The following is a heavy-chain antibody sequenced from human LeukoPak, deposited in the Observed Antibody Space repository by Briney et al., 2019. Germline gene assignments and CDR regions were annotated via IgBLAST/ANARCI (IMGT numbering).Heavy chain of an antibody. D-gene: IGHD1-26*01. CDR2: IYSGGST. CDR1: GFIFSSYA. V-gene: IGHV3-53*01. Sequence: GGSLRLSCAASGFIFSSYAMSWVRQAPGKGLEWVSVIYSGGSTYYADSVKGRFTISRDNSKNTLYLQMNSLRAEDTAVYYCAREGRLGALYGMDVWGQGTTVTVSS. J-gene: IGHJ6*02. CDR3: AREGRLGALYGMDV.